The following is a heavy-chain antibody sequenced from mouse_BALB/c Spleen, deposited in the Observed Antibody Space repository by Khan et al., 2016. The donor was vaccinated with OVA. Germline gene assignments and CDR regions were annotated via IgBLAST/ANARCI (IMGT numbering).Heavy chain of an antibody. V-gene: IGHV1-7*01. D-gene: IGHD1-1*01. CDR3: ASTTVASMDY. J-gene: IGHJ4*01. CDR2: INPSTGYT. CDR1: GYTFTSYW. Sequence: QVQLQQSGADLAKPGASVKMSCKASGYTFTSYWMHWVKQRPGQGLEWIGYINPSTGYTEYNQKFKDKATLTADKSSSTAYMQLSSLTSEDSAVYYCASTTVASMDYWGQGTSVTVSS.